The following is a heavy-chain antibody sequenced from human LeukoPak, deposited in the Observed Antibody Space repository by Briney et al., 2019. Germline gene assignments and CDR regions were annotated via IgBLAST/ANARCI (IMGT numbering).Heavy chain of an antibody. Sequence: SETLSLTCTVSGVSITTSTYYWAWIRQPPGEGLEYIGGIFYSGITYYNPSLKSRVGLSVDTSKNQFSLRLSSVTAADTAVYYCARGGDYRSFDYWGQGTLVTVSS. D-gene: IGHD4-11*01. CDR3: ARGGDYRSFDY. CDR1: GVSITTSTYY. CDR2: IFYSGIT. V-gene: IGHV4-39*07. J-gene: IGHJ4*02.